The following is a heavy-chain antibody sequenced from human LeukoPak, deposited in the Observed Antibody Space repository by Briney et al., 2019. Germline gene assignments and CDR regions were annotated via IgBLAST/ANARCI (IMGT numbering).Heavy chain of an antibody. J-gene: IGHJ6*02. Sequence: GESLRLSCVASGFTFSSYAMTWVRQAPGKGLEWVSAISVSGGSTYYADSVTGRFTISRDNSKNTLYLQMNSLRAEDTAVYYCAKDRAYSSSWFYGLVVWGQGTTVTVSS. CDR2: ISVSGGST. CDR3: AKDRAYSSSWFYGLVV. D-gene: IGHD6-13*01. CDR1: GFTFSSYA. V-gene: IGHV3-23*01.